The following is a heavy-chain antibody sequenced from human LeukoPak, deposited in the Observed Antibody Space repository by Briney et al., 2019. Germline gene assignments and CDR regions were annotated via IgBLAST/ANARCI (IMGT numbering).Heavy chain of an antibody. V-gene: IGHV3-53*01. CDR2: IYSGGST. CDR3: ARAPAYYYGSGSRVGYYFDY. Sequence: GGSLRLSCAGSGFTFSNAWMSWVRQAPGKGLEWVSVIYSGGSTYYADSVKGRFTISRDNSKNTLYLQMNSLRAEDTAVYYCARAPAYYYGSGSRVGYYFDYWGQGTLVTVSS. D-gene: IGHD3-10*01. CDR1: GFTFSNAW. J-gene: IGHJ4*02.